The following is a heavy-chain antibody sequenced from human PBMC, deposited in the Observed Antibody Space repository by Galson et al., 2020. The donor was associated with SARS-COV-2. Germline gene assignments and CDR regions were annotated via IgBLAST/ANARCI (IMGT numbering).Heavy chain of an antibody. J-gene: IGHJ4*02. CDR1: GFPLTTSGMG. D-gene: IGHD5-12*01. V-gene: IGHV2-70*01. CDR2: IDWDDDK. CDR3: ARMADGYGGYDYGSSPFDY. Sequence: SGPTLVKPTQTLTLTCTLSGFPLTTSGMGVTWIRQPPGKAPEWLALIDWDDDKYYSTSLRTRLTISRDTSKNQVFLTMTNMDPVDTATYYCARMADGYGGYDYGSSPFDYWGQGTLVTVSS.